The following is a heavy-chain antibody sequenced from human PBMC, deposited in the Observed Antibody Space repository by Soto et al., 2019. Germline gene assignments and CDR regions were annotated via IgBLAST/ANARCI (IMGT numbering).Heavy chain of an antibody. J-gene: IGHJ6*02. CDR3: ARSGYLISYYYYGMDV. V-gene: IGHV1-18*01. D-gene: IGHD3-22*01. CDR2: ISAYNGNT. Sequence: QVQLVQSGAEVKKPGASVKVSCKASGYTFTSYGISWVRQAPGQGLEWMGWISAYNGNTNYAQKLQGRVTMTTDTSTSRGNMERRSLRSTDTAVYYCARSGYLISYYYYGMDVWGQGTTVTVSS. CDR1: GYTFTSYG.